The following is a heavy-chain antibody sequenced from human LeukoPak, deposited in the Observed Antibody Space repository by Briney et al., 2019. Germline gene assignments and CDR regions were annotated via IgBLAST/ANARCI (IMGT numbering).Heavy chain of an antibody. D-gene: IGHD5-12*01. Sequence: ASVRVSCKASGYTFTSYGISWVRQAPGQGLEWMGWISAYNGNTNYAQKLQGRVTMTTDTSTSTAYMELRSLRSDDTAVYYCARVSGYDYHYYYYGRDVWAKGTGDPVSS. V-gene: IGHV1-18*01. CDR2: ISAYNGNT. CDR1: GYTFTSYG. CDR3: ARVSGYDYHYYYYGRDV. J-gene: IGHJ6*04.